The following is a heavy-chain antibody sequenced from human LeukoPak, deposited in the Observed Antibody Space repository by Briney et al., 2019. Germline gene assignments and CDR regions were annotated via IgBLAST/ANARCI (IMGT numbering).Heavy chain of an antibody. D-gene: IGHD3-3*01. V-gene: IGHV1-46*01. J-gene: IGHJ4*02. CDR2: INPDGGST. CDR3: ARPPRNSSTILDF. CDR1: GYTFTSYW. Sequence: ASVKVSCKASGYTFTSYWIQWVRQAPGQGLEWMGLINPDGGSTAYAHRFQGRVIMTRDTSTSTAYMDSSSLRSEDTAVYHCARPPRNSSTILDFWGKGPLVTISS.